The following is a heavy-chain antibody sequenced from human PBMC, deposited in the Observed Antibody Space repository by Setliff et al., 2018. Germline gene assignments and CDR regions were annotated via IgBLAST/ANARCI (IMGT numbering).Heavy chain of an antibody. CDR1: GGSISSGDYY. Sequence: PSETLSLTCTVSGGSISSGDYYWSWIRQPPGKGLEWIGYIYSSGSTYYNPSLKSRVSISVDTSKNQFSLKLNSVTAADMAVYYCAREQWLDPPGYYCMDVWAKGTTVTVSS. J-gene: IGHJ6*03. CDR3: AREQWLDPPGYYCMDV. D-gene: IGHD6-19*01. V-gene: IGHV4-30-4*08. CDR2: IYSSGST.